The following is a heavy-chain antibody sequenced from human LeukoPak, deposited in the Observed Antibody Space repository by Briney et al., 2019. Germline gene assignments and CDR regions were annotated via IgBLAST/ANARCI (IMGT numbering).Heavy chain of an antibody. CDR1: VGSISSYY. CDR3: ARAGYCSGGSCYRPRYYYYGMDV. CDR2: IYYSGST. D-gene: IGHD2-15*01. V-gene: IGHV4-59*01. Sequence: SETLSLTCTVSVGSISSYYWSWIRQPPGKGLEWIGYIYYSGSTNYNPSLKSRVTISVDTSKNQFSLKLSSVTAADTAVYYCARAGYCSGGSCYRPRYYYYGMDVWGQGTTVTVSS. J-gene: IGHJ6*02.